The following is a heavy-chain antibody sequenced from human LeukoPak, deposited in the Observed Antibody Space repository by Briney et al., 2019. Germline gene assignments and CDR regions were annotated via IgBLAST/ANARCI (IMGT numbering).Heavy chain of an antibody. V-gene: IGHV1-8*03. Sequence: GASVKVSCKASGYTFTSYDINWVRQATGQGLEWMGWMNPNSGNTGYAQKFQGRVTITRNTSISTAYMELSSLRSEDTAVYYCARGRIRYDSSGYYYFRRPHYYYMDVWGKGTTVTVSS. CDR2: MNPNSGNT. CDR3: ARGRIRYDSSGYYYFRRPHYYYMDV. CDR1: GYTFTSYD. J-gene: IGHJ6*03. D-gene: IGHD3-22*01.